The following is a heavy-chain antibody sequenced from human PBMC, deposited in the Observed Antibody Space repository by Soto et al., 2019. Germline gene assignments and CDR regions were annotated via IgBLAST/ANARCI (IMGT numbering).Heavy chain of an antibody. J-gene: IGHJ3*02. CDR2: ISYDGSNK. V-gene: IGHV3-30-3*01. Sequence: QVQLVESGGGVVQPGRSLRLSCAASGFTFSSYAMHWVRQAPGKGLEWVAVISYDGSNKYYADSVKGRFTISRDNSKNTLYLQMNNLRAEDTAVYYCARPIRSGAFDILGQGTMVTVSS. CDR1: GFTFSSYA. D-gene: IGHD2-21*01. CDR3: ARPIRSGAFDI.